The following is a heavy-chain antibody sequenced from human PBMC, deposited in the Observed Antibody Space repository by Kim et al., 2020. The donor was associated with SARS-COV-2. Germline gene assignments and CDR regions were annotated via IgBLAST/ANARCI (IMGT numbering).Heavy chain of an antibody. CDR3: ARGAPGH. Sequence: SETLSLTCAVYGGSFSGFQWSWIRQTPGKGLEWIGVINDRGSTNYNPSLKSRVSISVDTSKKQFSLKLTSGTAADTPVYYCARGAPGHLGQGTLVTVSS. D-gene: IGHD3-10*01. J-gene: IGHJ4*02. CDR2: INDRGST. V-gene: IGHV4-34*01. CDR1: GGSFSGFQ.